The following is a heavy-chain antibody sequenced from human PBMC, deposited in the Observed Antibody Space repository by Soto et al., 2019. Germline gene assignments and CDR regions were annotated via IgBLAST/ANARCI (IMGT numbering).Heavy chain of an antibody. V-gene: IGHV1-18*01. CDR2: ISAYNGNT. CDR1: GYTFTSYG. D-gene: IGHD3-22*01. CDR3: ARGTRGYYYDRSGYYFDF. J-gene: IGHJ4*02. Sequence: QAQLVQSGAEVKKPGASVKVSFKASGYTFTSYGISGVRQAPGQGLEWMGWISAYNGNTNSAQKLQGRVTMTTDTATSTAYMELSSLRSDDTAVYYCARGTRGYYYDRSGYYFDFWCQGTLVTVSS.